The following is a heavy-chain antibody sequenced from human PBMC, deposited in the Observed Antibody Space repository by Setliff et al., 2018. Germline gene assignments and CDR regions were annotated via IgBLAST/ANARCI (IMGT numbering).Heavy chain of an antibody. Sequence: LSLTCAVYGGSLRNYYWSWIRQPPGKGLEWIGEINHSGTTNYNASLKSRLTLSVDTSKNQFSLKLSSVTAADTAVYYCARAIFLDSSGYYRGAFDIWGQGTMVTVSS. CDR3: ARAIFLDSSGYYRGAFDI. V-gene: IGHV4-34*01. D-gene: IGHD3-22*01. CDR2: INHSGTT. CDR1: GGSLRNYY. J-gene: IGHJ3*02.